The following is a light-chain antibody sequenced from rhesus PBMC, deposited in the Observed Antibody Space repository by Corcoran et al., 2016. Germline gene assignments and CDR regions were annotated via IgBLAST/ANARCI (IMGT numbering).Light chain of an antibody. V-gene: IGKV1-32*04. Sequence: DIQMSQSPSSLSASVGDRVTITCRASQGISSYLNWYQQKPGKAPKLLIYYANSLASGVPSRFSGSGSGTEVTLTISSLQPEDFATYYCQQGNLTFGGGTKVELK. CDR3: QQGNLT. J-gene: IGKJ4*01. CDR1: QGISSY. CDR2: YAN.